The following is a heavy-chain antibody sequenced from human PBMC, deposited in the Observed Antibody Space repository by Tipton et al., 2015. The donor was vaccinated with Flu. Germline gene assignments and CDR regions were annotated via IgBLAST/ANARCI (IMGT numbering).Heavy chain of an antibody. D-gene: IGHD4-17*01. V-gene: IGHV3-7*03. CDR3: ARDPDYGDYENAFDI. CDR1: GFSFSDYW. CDR2: INQDGSVN. Sequence: SLRLSCAASGFSFSDYWMHWVRQAPGKGLEWVANINQDGSVNYYVDSVKGRFTISRDNAKNSLSLQMSSLRAEDTALYYCARDPDYGDYENAFDIWGQGTMVTVSS. J-gene: IGHJ3*02.